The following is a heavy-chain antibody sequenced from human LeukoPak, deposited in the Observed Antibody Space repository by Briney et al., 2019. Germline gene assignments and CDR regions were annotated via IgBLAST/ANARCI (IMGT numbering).Heavy chain of an antibody. Sequence: PGGSLRLSCAASGFTFSSYSMNWVRQAPEKGLEWVSSISSSSSYIYYADSVKGRFTISRDNAKNSLYLQMNSLRAEDTAVYYCARLKGSGSYSFDYWGQGTLVTVSS. J-gene: IGHJ4*02. D-gene: IGHD3-10*01. V-gene: IGHV3-21*01. CDR1: GFTFSSYS. CDR3: ARLKGSGSYSFDY. CDR2: ISSSSSYI.